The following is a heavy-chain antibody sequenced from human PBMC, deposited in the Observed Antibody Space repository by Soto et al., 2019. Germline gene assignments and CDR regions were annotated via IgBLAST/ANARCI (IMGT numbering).Heavy chain of an antibody. CDR1: GFTFSSYW. D-gene: IGHD2-8*01. CDR3: ARIPTGKYGVWNY. J-gene: IGHJ4*02. Sequence: EEQLVESGGGLVQPGGSLRLSCAASGFTFSSYWMHWVRQTPGKGLVWVSRINPSGSITTYADSVKGRFTISIDNAKNTLYLQMNSLRGDDTAVYYCARIPTGKYGVWNYWGQGTLVTVSS. CDR2: INPSGSIT. V-gene: IGHV3-74*01.